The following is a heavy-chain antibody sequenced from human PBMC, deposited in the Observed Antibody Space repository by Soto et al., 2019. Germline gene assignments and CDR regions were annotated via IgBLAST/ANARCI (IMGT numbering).Heavy chain of an antibody. CDR2: IYPGDSDT. J-gene: IGHJ5*02. V-gene: IGHV5-51*01. Sequence: RGESLKISCKGSGYSFTSYWIGWVRQMPGKGLEWMGIIYPGDSDTRYSPSFQGQVTISADKSISTAYLQWSSLKASDTAMYYCARTYYYDSSGYLPQQNWFDPWGQGTLVTVSS. D-gene: IGHD3-22*01. CDR1: GYSFTSYW. CDR3: ARTYYYDSSGYLPQQNWFDP.